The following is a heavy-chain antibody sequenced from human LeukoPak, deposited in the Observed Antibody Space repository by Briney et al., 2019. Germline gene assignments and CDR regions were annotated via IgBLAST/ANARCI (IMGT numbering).Heavy chain of an antibody. V-gene: IGHV3-23*01. CDR2: ISGSGGST. D-gene: IGHD3-9*01. CDR1: GFTFSSYA. Sequence: PGGSLRLSCAASGFTFSSYAMSWVRQAPGKGLEWVSAISGSGGSTYYADSVKGRFTISRDNSKNTLYLQMNSLRAEDTAVYYCAKDGVAYYDILTGYYSVYWGQGTLVTVSS. CDR3: AKDGVAYYDILTGYYSVY. J-gene: IGHJ4*02.